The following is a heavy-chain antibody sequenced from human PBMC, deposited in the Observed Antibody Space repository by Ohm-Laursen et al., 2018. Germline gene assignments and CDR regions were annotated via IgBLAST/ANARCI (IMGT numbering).Heavy chain of an antibody. CDR2: IYYSGST. Sequence: SQTLSLTCTVSGGSISSSSYYWGWIRQPPGKGLEWIGSIYYSGSTYYNPSLKSRVTISVDTSKNQFSLKLSSVTAADTAVYYCARRGAGAHPYYFDYWGQGTLVTVSS. CDR1: GGSISSSSYY. CDR3: ARRGAGAHPYYFDY. J-gene: IGHJ4*02. D-gene: IGHD1-26*01. V-gene: IGHV4-39*01.